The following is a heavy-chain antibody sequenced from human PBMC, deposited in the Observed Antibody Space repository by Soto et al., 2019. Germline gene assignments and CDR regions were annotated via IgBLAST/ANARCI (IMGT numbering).Heavy chain of an antibody. CDR2: IFHDGTA. CDR1: GVSISSGNW. V-gene: IGHV4-4*02. Sequence: SETLSLTCAVSGVSISSGNWWTWVRQTPQRGLEYIGEIFHDGTANYYPSFERRVAISVDTSKNQFSLKLTSVTAADTAIYFCARLVYDTPLNYMYFDFWGQGALLTVSS. CDR3: ARLVYDTPLNYMYFDF. D-gene: IGHD2-8*01. J-gene: IGHJ4*02.